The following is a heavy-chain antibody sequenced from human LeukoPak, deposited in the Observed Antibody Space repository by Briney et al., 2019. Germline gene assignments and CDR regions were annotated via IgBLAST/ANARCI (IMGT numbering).Heavy chain of an antibody. V-gene: IGHV4-34*01. J-gene: IGHJ3*02. Sequence: PSETLSLTCAVYGGSFSGYYWSWIRQPPGKGLEWIGEINHSGSTNYNPSLKSRVTISVDTSKNQFSLKLSSVTAADTAVYYCARMSVVPAATRGPLDAFDIWGQGTMVTVSS. CDR3: ARMSVVPAATRGPLDAFDI. D-gene: IGHD2-2*01. CDR1: GGSFSGYY. CDR2: INHSGST.